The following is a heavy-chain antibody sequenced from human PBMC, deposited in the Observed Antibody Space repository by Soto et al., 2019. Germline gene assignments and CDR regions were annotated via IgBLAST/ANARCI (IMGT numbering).Heavy chain of an antibody. CDR1: GFTFSSYG. V-gene: IGHV3-33*01. Sequence: GGSLRLSCAASGFTFSSYGMHWVRQAPGKGLEWVAVIWYDGSNKYYADSVKGRFTISRVNSKNTLYLQMNSLRAEDTAVYYCARDAGYYYMDVWGKGTTVTVSS. CDR3: ARDAGYYYMDV. J-gene: IGHJ6*03. CDR2: IWYDGSNK.